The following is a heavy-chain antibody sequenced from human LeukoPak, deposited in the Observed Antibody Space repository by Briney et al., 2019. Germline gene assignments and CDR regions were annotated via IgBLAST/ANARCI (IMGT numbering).Heavy chain of an antibody. V-gene: IGHV3-73*01. CDR2: IRSKANSYAT. CDR3: TSPGYYDSSGCLGY. CDR1: GFTFSGSA. J-gene: IGHJ4*02. D-gene: IGHD3-22*01. Sequence: GGSLRLSCAASGFTFSGSAMHWVRQASGKGLEWVGRIRSKANSYATAYAASVKGRFTISRDDSKNTAYLQMNSLKTEDTAVYYCTSPGYYDSSGCLGYWGQGTLVTVSS.